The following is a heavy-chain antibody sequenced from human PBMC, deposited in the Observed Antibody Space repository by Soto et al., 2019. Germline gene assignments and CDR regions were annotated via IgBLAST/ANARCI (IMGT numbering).Heavy chain of an antibody. J-gene: IGHJ6*02. CDR1: GFTFSSYG. Sequence: PGGSLRLSCAASGFTFSSYGMHWVRQAPGKGLEWVAVIWYDGSNKYYADSVKGRFTISRDNSKNTLYLQMNSLRAEDTAVYYCARNSGSDHYYYYGMDVWGQGTTVTVSS. CDR3: ARNSGSDHYYYYGMDV. V-gene: IGHV3-33*01. CDR2: IWYDGSNK. D-gene: IGHD1-26*01.